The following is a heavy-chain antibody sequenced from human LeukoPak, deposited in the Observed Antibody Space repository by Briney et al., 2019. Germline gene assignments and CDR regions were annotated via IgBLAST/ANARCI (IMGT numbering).Heavy chain of an antibody. J-gene: IGHJ3*02. V-gene: IGHV4-59*08. CDR2: IYYSGST. D-gene: IGHD5-18*01. CDR3: AGQLWNDASDI. Sequence: SETLSLTCIVSGGSMSSYSWSWIRQPPGEGLEWIGFIYYSGSTNYNPSLKSRVTISVDTSKNQFSLKVNSVTAADTAVYYCAGQLWNDASDIWGQGTRVTVSS. CDR1: GGSMSSYS.